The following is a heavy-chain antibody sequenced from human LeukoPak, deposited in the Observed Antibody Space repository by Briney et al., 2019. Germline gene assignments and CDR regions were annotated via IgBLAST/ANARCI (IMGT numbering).Heavy chain of an antibody. J-gene: IGHJ4*01. D-gene: IGHD1-26*01. CDR3: ARNRATNDY. CDR1: GFTFKNYR. V-gene: IGHV3-7*01. Sequence: PGGSLRLSCTASGFTFKNYRMTWVRQAPGKGLEWVASMKDDGNEIQYVDSVKGRFTISRDNAKNSLYLQMNNLRAEDTAVYYCARNRATNDYWGHGTLVTVSS. CDR2: MKDDGNEI.